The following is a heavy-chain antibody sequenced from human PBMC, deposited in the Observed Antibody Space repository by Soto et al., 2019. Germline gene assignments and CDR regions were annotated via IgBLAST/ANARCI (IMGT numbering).Heavy chain of an antibody. V-gene: IGHV3-21*01. CDR2: ISSSSSYI. CDR1: GFTFSSYS. CDR3: ASGEGGGDTTVVSWHDAFDI. D-gene: IGHD4-17*01. J-gene: IGHJ3*02. Sequence: PGGSLRLSCAASGFTFSSYSMNWVRQAPGRGLEWVSSISSSSSYIYYADSVKGRFTISRDNAKNSLYLQMNSLRAEDTALYYCASGEGGGDTTVVSWHDAFDIWGQGTMVTVSS.